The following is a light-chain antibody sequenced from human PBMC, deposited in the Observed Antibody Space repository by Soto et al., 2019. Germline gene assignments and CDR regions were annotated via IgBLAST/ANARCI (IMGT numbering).Light chain of an antibody. Sequence: DIQVTQSPPSLSASVGDRVTVTCQASQDSNTFLKWFQQRPGEAPKLLIYATSNLERGVPSRFSGRQSGTDFILSLSSRQPEDVGTYYCQQSDNLPDFTFGPGTKVNI. J-gene: IGKJ3*01. V-gene: IGKV1-33*01. CDR1: QDSNTF. CDR3: QQSDNLPDFT. CDR2: ATS.